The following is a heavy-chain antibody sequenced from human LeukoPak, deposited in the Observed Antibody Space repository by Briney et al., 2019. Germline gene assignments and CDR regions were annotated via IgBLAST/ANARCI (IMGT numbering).Heavy chain of an antibody. J-gene: IGHJ5*02. CDR3: ARASATYYYDSSGFNWFDP. D-gene: IGHD3-22*01. CDR2: INHSGST. CDR1: GGSFSGYY. Sequence: SETLSLTCAVYGGSFSGYYWSWIRQAPGKGLEWIGEINHSGSTNYNPSLKSRVTISVDTSKNQFSLKLSSVTAADTAVYYCARASATYYYDSSGFNWFDPWGQGTLVTVSS. V-gene: IGHV4-34*01.